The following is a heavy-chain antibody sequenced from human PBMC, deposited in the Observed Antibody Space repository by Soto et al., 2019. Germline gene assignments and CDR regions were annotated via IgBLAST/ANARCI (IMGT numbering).Heavy chain of an antibody. V-gene: IGHV1-3*04. CDR2: INTGNGNT. J-gene: IGHJ4*02. D-gene: IGHD5-18*01. CDR3: AKLGGGYIFGPYLDF. CDR1: GYTFTLYT. Sequence: QVQIVQSGAEVKKPGASVKVSCKTSGYTFTLYTIHWVRQAPGQRLEWMGWINTGNGNTKFSQRFQGRVTMSSDTSASTAYMELSCLTSEDTAVYYCAKLGGGYIFGPYLDFWGQGTLVTVSS.